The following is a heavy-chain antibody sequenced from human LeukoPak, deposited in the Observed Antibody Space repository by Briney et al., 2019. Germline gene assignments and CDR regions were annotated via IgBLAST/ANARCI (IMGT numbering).Heavy chain of an antibody. D-gene: IGHD6-19*01. CDR2: ISSSGSTI. J-gene: IGHJ6*03. V-gene: IGHV3-48*04. CDR1: GFTFSSYS. CDR3: ARDVAVAVRPYYYYYMDV. Sequence: GGSLRLSCAASGFTFSSYSMNWVRQAPGKGLEWVSSISSSGSTIYYADSVKGRFTISRDNAKNSLYLQMNSLRAEDTAVYYCARDVAVAVRPYYYYYMDVWGKGTTVTVSS.